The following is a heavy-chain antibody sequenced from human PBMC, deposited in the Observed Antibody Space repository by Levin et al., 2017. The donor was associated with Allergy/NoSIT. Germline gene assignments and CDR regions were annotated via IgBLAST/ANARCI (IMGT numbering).Heavy chain of an antibody. CDR1: GYRFTSYW. CDR2: IYPSDSDT. CDR3: ARRGKDSYYYYMDV. J-gene: IGHJ6*03. V-gene: IGHV5-51*01. Sequence: KVSCKGSGYRFTSYWIGWGRQLPGKGLEWMGIIYPSDSDTRYSPSFQGLVTISADKSIGTAYLQWSSLKASDTAIYYCARRGKDSYYYYMDVWGKGTTVTVSS. D-gene: IGHD4-23*01.